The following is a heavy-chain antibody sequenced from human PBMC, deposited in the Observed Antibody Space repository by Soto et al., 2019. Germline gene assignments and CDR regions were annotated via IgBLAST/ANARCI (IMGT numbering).Heavy chain of an antibody. D-gene: IGHD1-26*01. CDR2: ISEDGIYT. Sequence: GGSLRLSCTASGFTFSTYAMSWVRQAPGEGLEWVSSISEDGIYTDYADSVKGRFTISRDNSKNTLYVQMTNLRAEDTAVYYCAKETSPNTYYTFDFWGQGTMVTVSS. V-gene: IGHV3-23*01. J-gene: IGHJ3*01. CDR3: AKETSPNTYYTFDF. CDR1: GFTFSTYA.